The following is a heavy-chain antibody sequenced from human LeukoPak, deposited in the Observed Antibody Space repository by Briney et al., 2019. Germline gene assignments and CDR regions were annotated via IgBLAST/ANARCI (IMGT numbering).Heavy chain of an antibody. J-gene: IGHJ3*01. V-gene: IGHV3-9*01. CDR3: AGSSYSSSSSV. D-gene: IGHD6-6*01. CDR2: ISWNSGTI. Sequence: GGSLRLSCAASGFTFDDYAMQWVRQAPGKGLEWVSGISWNSGTIGYADSVKGRFTISRDNAKNSLYLQINSLRAEDTAVYYCAGSSYSSSSSVWGQGTMVTVSS. CDR1: GFTFDDYA.